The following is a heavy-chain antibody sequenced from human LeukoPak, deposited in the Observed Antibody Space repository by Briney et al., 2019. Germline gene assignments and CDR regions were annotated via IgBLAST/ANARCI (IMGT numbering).Heavy chain of an antibody. CDR2: IYYSGST. V-gene: IGHV4-59*01. Sequence: SETLSLTCTVSGGSISSYYWSWIRQPPGKGLEWIGYIYYSGSTNYNPSLKSRVTISVDTSKNQFSLKLSSVTAADTAAYYCARDSGSYRGDAFDIWGQGTMVTVSS. D-gene: IGHD1-26*01. CDR1: GGSISSYY. J-gene: IGHJ3*02. CDR3: ARDSGSYRGDAFDI.